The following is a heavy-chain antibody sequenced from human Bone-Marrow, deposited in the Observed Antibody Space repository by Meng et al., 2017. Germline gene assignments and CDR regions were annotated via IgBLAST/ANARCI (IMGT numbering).Heavy chain of an antibody. J-gene: IGHJ4*02. Sequence: LKISCAASGFTFDDYARHWVRQAPGKGLEWVSGISWNSGSIGYADSVKGRFTISRDNAKNSLYLQMNSLRAEDTAVYYCARGLRIRAPGRVYDYWGQGTLVTVSS. V-gene: IGHV3-9*01. D-gene: IGHD1-14*01. CDR3: ARGLRIRAPGRVYDY. CDR1: GFTFDDYA. CDR2: ISWNSGSI.